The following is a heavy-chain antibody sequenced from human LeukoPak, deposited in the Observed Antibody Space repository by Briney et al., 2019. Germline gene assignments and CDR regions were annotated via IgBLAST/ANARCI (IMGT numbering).Heavy chain of an antibody. J-gene: IGHJ4*02. CDR2: ISGSGGNI. D-gene: IGHD4-17*01. CDR1: GITLRNYA. CDR3: AILYDDYGF. Sequence: GGSLRLSRVGSGITLRNYAISWVRQAPGKGLEWVSAISGSGGNIYYADSVKGRFTISRDISVNTVYLQVNSLRAVDTAVYYCAILYDDYGFWGQGTLVTVSS. V-gene: IGHV3-23*01.